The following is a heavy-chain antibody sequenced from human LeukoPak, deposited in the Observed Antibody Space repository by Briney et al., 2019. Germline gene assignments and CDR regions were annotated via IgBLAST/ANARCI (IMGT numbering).Heavy chain of an antibody. CDR3: ARGFPPRRSYDSSGYYSYYFDY. CDR1: SYTFTSYG. CDR2: ISAYNGNT. Sequence: GASVKVSCKASSYTFTSYGISWVRQAPGQGLEWMEWISAYNGNTKYAQRLQGRVTMTTDTSTSTAYMELRSLRSDDTAVYYCARGFPPRRSYDSSGYYSYYFDYWGQGTLVTVSS. D-gene: IGHD3-22*01. J-gene: IGHJ4*02. V-gene: IGHV1-18*01.